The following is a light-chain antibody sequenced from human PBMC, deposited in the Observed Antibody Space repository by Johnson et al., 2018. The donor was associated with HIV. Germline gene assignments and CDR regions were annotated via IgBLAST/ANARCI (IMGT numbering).Light chain of an antibody. CDR2: ENN. CDR3: GTWDSSLSAVV. Sequence: QSVLTQPPSVSVAPGQKVTISCSGSSSNIGNNYVSWYQQLPGTAPKLLIYENNKRPSGIPDRFSGSKSGTSATLGITGLQTGDEADYYCGTWDSSLSAVVVGTGTKVTVL. V-gene: IGLV1-51*02. J-gene: IGLJ1*01. CDR1: SSNIGNNY.